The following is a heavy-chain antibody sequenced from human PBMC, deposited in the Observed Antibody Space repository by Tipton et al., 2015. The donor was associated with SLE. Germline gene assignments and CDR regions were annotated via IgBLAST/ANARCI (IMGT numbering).Heavy chain of an antibody. J-gene: IGHJ3*02. V-gene: IGHV4-59*11. Sequence: TLSLTCTVSGGSISSHYWSWIRQPPGKGLEWIGYIYYSGSTNYNPSLKSRVTISVDTSKNQFSLKLSSVTAADTAVYCCARGTTDSDAFDIWGQGTMVTVSS. CDR1: GGSISSHY. CDR2: IYYSGST. D-gene: IGHD4-17*01. CDR3: ARGTTDSDAFDI.